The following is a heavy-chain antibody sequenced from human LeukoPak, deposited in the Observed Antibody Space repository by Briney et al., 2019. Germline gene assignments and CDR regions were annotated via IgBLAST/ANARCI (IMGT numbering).Heavy chain of an antibody. V-gene: IGHV3-23*01. CDR3: VKDIRYNSGSYYLDY. D-gene: IGHD6-19*01. CDR2: ISGSGSST. J-gene: IGHJ4*02. CDR1: GFTFSSYA. Sequence: GGSLRLSCAASGFTFSSYAMSWVRQAPGKGLEWVSGISGSGSSTYYADSVKGRFTISRDNSKNTLYLQMNSLRAEDTAVYYCVKDIRYNSGSYYLDYWGQGTLVTVSS.